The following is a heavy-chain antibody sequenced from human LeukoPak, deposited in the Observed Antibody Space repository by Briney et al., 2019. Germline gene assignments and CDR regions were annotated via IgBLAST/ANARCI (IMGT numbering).Heavy chain of an antibody. Sequence: SETLSLTCVVSGDSISSGAYSWSWIRQPPGKGLEWIGYIFHTGSIFYNPSLKSRVTISVDNSKNQFSLRLSSVTAAATAVYYCAREFWFANAPGSWLDPWGQGTLVTVSS. J-gene: IGHJ5*02. CDR2: IFHTGSI. V-gene: IGHV4-30-2*01. CDR3: AREFWFANAPGSWLDP. D-gene: IGHD3-10*01. CDR1: GDSISSGAYS.